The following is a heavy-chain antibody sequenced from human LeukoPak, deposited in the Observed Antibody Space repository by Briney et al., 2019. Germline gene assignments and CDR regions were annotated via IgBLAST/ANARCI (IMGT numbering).Heavy chain of an antibody. CDR3: ARDLGYCSTTSCLRNWFDP. J-gene: IGHJ5*02. V-gene: IGHV1-18*01. D-gene: IGHD2-2*01. Sequence: ASVTVSCKASGYTFTSYGISWVRQAPGQGLEWMGWISAYNSNTNYAQKLQGRVTMTTDTSTSTVYMELRSLRSDDTAVYYCARDLGYCSTTSCLRNWFDPWGQGTLVTVSS. CDR2: ISAYNSNT. CDR1: GYTFTSYG.